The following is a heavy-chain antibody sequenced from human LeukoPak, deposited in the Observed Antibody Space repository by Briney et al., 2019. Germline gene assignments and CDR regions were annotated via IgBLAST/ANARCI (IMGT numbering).Heavy chain of an antibody. Sequence: PSETLSLTCTVSGGSVTSGIYHWGWIRQSPGKGLEWIGSVYFDGGTHYNPSLQSRVTVSIDTSKNQFSLRLSSVTAADTAVYYCARESSGNYYNPLGYMDVWGKGTTVTVSS. CDR1: GGSVTSGIYH. J-gene: IGHJ6*03. V-gene: IGHV4-39*07. D-gene: IGHD3-10*01. CDR2: VYFDGGT. CDR3: ARESSGNYYNPLGYMDV.